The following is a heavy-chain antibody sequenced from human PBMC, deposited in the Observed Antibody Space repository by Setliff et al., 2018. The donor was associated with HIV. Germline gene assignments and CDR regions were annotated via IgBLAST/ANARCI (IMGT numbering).Heavy chain of an antibody. Sequence: PSETLSLSCAASGFTFSNAWMSWVRQAPGKGLEWVGRIKSKTDGETTDYAAPVKGRFSVSRDDSKNTVYLQMNSLKTEDTAVYFCTTDSWQWGQGTLVTVSS. CDR2: IKSKTDGETT. CDR3: TTDSWQ. CDR1: GFTFSNAW. V-gene: IGHV3-15*01. D-gene: IGHD5-12*01. J-gene: IGHJ4*02.